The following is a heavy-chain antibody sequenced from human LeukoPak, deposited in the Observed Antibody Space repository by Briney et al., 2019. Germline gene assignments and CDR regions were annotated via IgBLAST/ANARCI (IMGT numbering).Heavy chain of an antibody. CDR3: ARESEITIFGVAYFDY. D-gene: IGHD3-3*01. CDR2: MNPNSDNT. V-gene: IGHV1-8*03. J-gene: IGHJ4*02. Sequence: ASVTVSCTASGYTFTNYDINWVRQATGQGLEWMGWMNPNSDNTGYAQKFQGRLTITRNTSISTAYMELSSLRSADTAVYYCARESEITIFGVAYFDYWGQGTLVTVSS. CDR1: GYTFTNYD.